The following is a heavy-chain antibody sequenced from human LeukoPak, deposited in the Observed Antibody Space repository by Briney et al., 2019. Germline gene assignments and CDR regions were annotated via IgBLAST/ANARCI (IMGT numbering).Heavy chain of an antibody. CDR2: ISSSSSYI. CDR3: ATGRYYYDSSGWI. CDR1: GFTFSSYS. D-gene: IGHD3-22*01. Sequence: GGSLRLSCAASGFTFSSYSMNWVRQAPGKGLEGVSSISSSSSYIYYADSVKGRFTISRDNAKNSLYLQMNSLRAEDTAVYYCATGRYYYDSSGWIWGQGTMVTVSS. J-gene: IGHJ3*02. V-gene: IGHV3-21*01.